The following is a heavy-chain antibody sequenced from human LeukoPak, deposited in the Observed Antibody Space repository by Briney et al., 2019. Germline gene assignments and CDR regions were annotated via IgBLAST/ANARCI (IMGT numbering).Heavy chain of an antibody. CDR2: INSDGSST. V-gene: IGHV3-74*01. Sequence: VGSLRLSCAASGFTFSSYWMHWVRQAPGKGLVWVSRINSDGSSTIYADSVKGRFTIFRDNAKNTLYLQMNSLGAEDTAVYYCARDSRGPDGDFDYWGQETLVTVSS. CDR3: ARDSRGPDGDFDY. D-gene: IGHD5-24*01. CDR1: GFTFSSYW. J-gene: IGHJ4*02.